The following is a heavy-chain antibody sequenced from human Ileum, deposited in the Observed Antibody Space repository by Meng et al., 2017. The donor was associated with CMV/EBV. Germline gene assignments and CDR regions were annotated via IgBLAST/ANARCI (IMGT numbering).Heavy chain of an antibody. CDR3: ARSFDY. V-gene: IGHV3-74*01. CDR1: GFTFNSYW. Sequence: EVQLVEWGGALVQPGGSLELSCAASGFTFNSYWMHWVRQAPGKGLVWVSSIKSDGSSTNYADSVKGRFTISRDNAKNTLYLQMNSLRAEDTAVYYCARSFDYWGQGTLVTVSS. J-gene: IGHJ4*02. CDR2: IKSDGSST.